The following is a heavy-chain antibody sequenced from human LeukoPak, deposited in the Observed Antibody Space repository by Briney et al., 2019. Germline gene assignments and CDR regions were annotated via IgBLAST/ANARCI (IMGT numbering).Heavy chain of an antibody. Sequence: AGGSLRLSCAASGFTFSSYAMSWVRQAPGKGLEWVSAISGSGGSTYYADSVKGRYTISRDNSENTLYLQMNSLRAEDTAVYYCAKYVGALDYWGQGTLVTVSS. J-gene: IGHJ4*02. CDR3: AKYVGALDY. CDR1: GFTFSSYA. V-gene: IGHV3-23*01. D-gene: IGHD1-26*01. CDR2: ISGSGGST.